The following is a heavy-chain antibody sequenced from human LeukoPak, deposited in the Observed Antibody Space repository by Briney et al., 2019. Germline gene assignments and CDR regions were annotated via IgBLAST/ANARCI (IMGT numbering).Heavy chain of an antibody. D-gene: IGHD3-9*01. CDR2: ISAYNGNT. CDR3: ARADVDILTAYYYMDV. Sequence: ASAKVSCKASGYTFTSYDITWVRQAPGQGLEWMGRISAYNGNTNYAQKLQGRVSMTTDTSTSTAYMELRSLRSDDTAVYYCARADVDILTAYYYMDVWGKGTTVTISS. J-gene: IGHJ6*03. V-gene: IGHV1-18*01. CDR1: GYTFTSYD.